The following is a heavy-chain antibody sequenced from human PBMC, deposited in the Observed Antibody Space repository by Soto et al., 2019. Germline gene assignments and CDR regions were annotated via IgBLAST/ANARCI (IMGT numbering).Heavy chain of an antibody. V-gene: IGHV3-9*01. CDR3: AKVFVFGFLKTPIQIVP. CDR1: GFTFDDYA. J-gene: IGHJ5*02. D-gene: IGHD3-3*01. Sequence: PGGSLILSCAASGFTFDDYAMHWVRQAPGKGLEWVSGISWNSGSIGYADSVKGRFTISRDNAKNSLYLQMNSLRADDTAVYYCAKVFVFGFLKTPIQIVPRREGPLVSV. CDR2: ISWNSGSI.